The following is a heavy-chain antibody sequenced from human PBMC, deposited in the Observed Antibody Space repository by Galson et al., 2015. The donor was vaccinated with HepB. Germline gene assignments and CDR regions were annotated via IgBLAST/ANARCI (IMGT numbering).Heavy chain of an antibody. CDR3: ANGRSGWSPFDY. V-gene: IGHV3-15*07. J-gene: IGHJ4*02. CDR1: GFAFNNAW. D-gene: IGHD6-19*01. Sequence: SLRLSCAASGFAFNNAWMDWVRQAPGKGLEWVGRIKSKTDGGTTDYAAPVKGRFTISSDNSKNTLYLQMNSLRAEDTAVYYCANGRSGWSPFDYWGQGTLVTVSS. CDR2: IKSKTDGGTT.